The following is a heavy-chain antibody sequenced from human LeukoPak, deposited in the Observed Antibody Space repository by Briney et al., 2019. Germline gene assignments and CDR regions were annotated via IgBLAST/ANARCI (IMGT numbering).Heavy chain of an antibody. Sequence: SETLSLTCAVYGGSFSGYYWSWIRQPPGKGLEWIGEINHSGSTNYNPSLKSRVTISVDTSKNQFSLKLSSATAADTAVYYCTRGSIAYYYMDVWGKGTTVTISS. V-gene: IGHV4-34*01. D-gene: IGHD3-22*01. CDR3: TRGSIAYYYMDV. J-gene: IGHJ6*03. CDR2: INHSGST. CDR1: GGSFSGYY.